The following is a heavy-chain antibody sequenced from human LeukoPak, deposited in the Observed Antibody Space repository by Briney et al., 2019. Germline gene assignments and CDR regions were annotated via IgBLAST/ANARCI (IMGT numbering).Heavy chain of an antibody. D-gene: IGHD6-19*01. V-gene: IGHV3-30*03. J-gene: IGHJ4*02. CDR1: GFTFSSYG. Sequence: GRSLRLSCAASGFTFSSYGMHWVRQAPGKGLEWVAVISYDGSNKYYADSVKGRFTISRDNSKNTLYLQMNSLRAGDTAVYYCARGLYSSGWYVPELDYWGQGTLVAVSS. CDR3: ARGLYSSGWYVPELDY. CDR2: ISYDGSNK.